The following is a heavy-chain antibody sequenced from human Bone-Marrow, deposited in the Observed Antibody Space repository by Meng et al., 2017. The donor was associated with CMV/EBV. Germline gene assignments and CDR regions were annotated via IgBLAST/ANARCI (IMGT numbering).Heavy chain of an antibody. J-gene: IGHJ5*02. CDR2: IIPIFGTA. V-gene: IGHV1-69*05. CDR1: GGTFSSYA. CDR3: ARGSQLFGYCSSTSCYKINWFDP. Sequence: SVKVSCKASGGTFSSYAISWVRQAPGQGLEWMGGIIPIFGTANYAQKFQGRVTITTDESTSTAYMELSSLRSEDTAVYYRARGSQLFGYCSSTSCYKINWFDPWGQGTLVTVSS. D-gene: IGHD2-2*02.